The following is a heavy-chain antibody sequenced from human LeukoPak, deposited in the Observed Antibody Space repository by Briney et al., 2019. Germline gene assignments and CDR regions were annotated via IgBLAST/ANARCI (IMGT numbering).Heavy chain of an antibody. V-gene: IGHV4-38-2*02. D-gene: IGHD5-18*01. J-gene: IGHJ5*02. Sequence: PSETLSLTCTVSGYSISSGYYWGWIRQPPGKGLEWIGSIYHSGSTNYNPSLKSRVTISVDTSKNQFSLKLSSVTAADTAVYYCARGVRGKYSYGTFTSRWFDPWGQGTLVTVSS. CDR1: GYSISSGYY. CDR2: IYHSGST. CDR3: ARGVRGKYSYGTFTSRWFDP.